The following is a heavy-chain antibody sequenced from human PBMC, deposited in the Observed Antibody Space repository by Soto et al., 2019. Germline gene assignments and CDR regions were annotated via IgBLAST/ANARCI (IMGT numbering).Heavy chain of an antibody. Sequence: GESLKISCKGSGYSFTSYWIGWVRQMPGKGLEWMGIIYPGDSDTRYSPSFQGQVTISADKSISTAYLQWSSLKASDTAMYYCARHRRALEWFRTTGDNWFDPWGQGTLVTVSS. CDR1: GYSFTSYW. CDR3: ARHRRALEWFRTTGDNWFDP. V-gene: IGHV5-51*01. D-gene: IGHD3-3*01. J-gene: IGHJ5*02. CDR2: IYPGDSDT.